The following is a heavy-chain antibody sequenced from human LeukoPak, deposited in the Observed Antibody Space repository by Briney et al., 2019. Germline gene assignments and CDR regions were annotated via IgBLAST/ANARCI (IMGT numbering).Heavy chain of an antibody. D-gene: IGHD4-11*01. J-gene: IGHJ4*02. Sequence: PGGSLRLSCAASGFTFSSYAMHWVRQAPGKGLEYVSAISSNGGSTYYANSVKGRFTISRDNSKNTLYLQMGSLRAEDMAVYYCARGHTVTSFDYWGQGTLVPSPQ. CDR1: GFTFSSYA. V-gene: IGHV3-64*01. CDR2: ISSNGGST. CDR3: ARGHTVTSFDY.